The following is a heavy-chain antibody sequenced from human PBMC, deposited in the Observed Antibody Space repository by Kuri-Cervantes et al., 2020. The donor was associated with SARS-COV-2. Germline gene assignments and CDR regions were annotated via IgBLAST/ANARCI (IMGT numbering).Heavy chain of an antibody. V-gene: IGHV3-30-3*01. CDR2: ISYDGSNK. CDR3: ARDQYDFWSGYLRGIGDV. CDR1: GFTFSSYA. D-gene: IGHD3-3*01. J-gene: IGHJ6*02. Sequence: GESLKIFCAASGFTFSSYAMHWVRQAPGKGLEWVAVISYDGSNKYYADSVKGRFTISRDNSKNTLYLQMNSLRAEDTAVYYCARDQYDFWSGYLRGIGDVWGQGTTVTVSS.